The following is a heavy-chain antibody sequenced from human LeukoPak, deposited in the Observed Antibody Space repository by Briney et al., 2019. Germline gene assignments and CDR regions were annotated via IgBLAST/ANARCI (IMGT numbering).Heavy chain of an antibody. CDR1: GYTFTGYY. CDR3: ARGRCSSTSCYGYGMDV. CDR2: INPNSGGT. J-gene: IGHJ6*02. Sequence: ASVKVSCKASGYTFTGYYMHWVRQVPGQGLEWMGWINPNSGGTNYAQKFQGWVTMTRDTSISTAYMELSRLRSDDTAVYYCARGRCSSTSCYGYGMDVWGQGTTVTVSS. D-gene: IGHD2-2*01. V-gene: IGHV1-2*04.